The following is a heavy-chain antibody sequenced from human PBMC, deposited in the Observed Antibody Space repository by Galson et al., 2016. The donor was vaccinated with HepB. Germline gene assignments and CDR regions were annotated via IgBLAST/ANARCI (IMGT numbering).Heavy chain of an antibody. CDR2: IFAGGART. J-gene: IGHJ4*02. D-gene: IGHD2-2*01. CDR3: AKDGCTSTSCYSY. V-gene: IGHV3-23*01. CDR1: GFAFSNYA. Sequence: SLRLSCAASGFAFSNYAMSWVRQAPGKGLEWVSLIFAGGARTFYAYSVRGRFTISRDNSKNTLYLQMSSLRADDSAVYYCAKDGCTSTSCYSYWGQGTLVTVSS.